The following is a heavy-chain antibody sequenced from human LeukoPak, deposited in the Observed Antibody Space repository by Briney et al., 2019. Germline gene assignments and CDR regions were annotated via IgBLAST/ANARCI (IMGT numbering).Heavy chain of an antibody. CDR1: VYTFTGYY. V-gene: IGHV1-2*02. Sequence: ASVKVSCKASVYTFTGYYMHWVRQAPGQGLEWMGWINPNSGGTNYAQKFQGRVTMTRDTSISTAYMELSRLRSDDTAVYYCAREPVRSVITLVVVGYFDYWGQGTLVTVSS. CDR3: AREPVRSVITLVVVGYFDY. J-gene: IGHJ4*02. D-gene: IGHD2-2*01. CDR2: INPNSGGT.